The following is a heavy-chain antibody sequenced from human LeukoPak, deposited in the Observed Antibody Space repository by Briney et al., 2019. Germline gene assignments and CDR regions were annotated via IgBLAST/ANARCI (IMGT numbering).Heavy chain of an antibody. CDR2: INPSGGST. Sequence: ASVKVSCKASGYTFTSYYMHWVRQAPGQGLEWMGIINPSGGSTSYAQKFQGRVTMTRDTSTSTVYMELSSLRSEDTAVYYCAREAVADRGHTHFDYWGQGTLVTVSS. CDR3: AREAVADRGHTHFDY. D-gene: IGHD6-19*01. V-gene: IGHV1-46*01. J-gene: IGHJ4*02. CDR1: GYTFTSYY.